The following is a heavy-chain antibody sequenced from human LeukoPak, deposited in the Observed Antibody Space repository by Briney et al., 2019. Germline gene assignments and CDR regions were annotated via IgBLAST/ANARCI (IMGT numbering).Heavy chain of an antibody. D-gene: IGHD6-13*01. Sequence: PSETLSLTCTVSGGSISSYYWSWIRQPPGKGLEWIGYIYYSGSTNYNPSLKSRVTISVDTSKNQFSLKLSSVTAADTAVYYCARGASWYRSAFDIWGQGTMVTVSS. CDR2: IYYSGST. V-gene: IGHV4-59*01. CDR1: GGSISSYY. J-gene: IGHJ3*02. CDR3: ARGASWYRSAFDI.